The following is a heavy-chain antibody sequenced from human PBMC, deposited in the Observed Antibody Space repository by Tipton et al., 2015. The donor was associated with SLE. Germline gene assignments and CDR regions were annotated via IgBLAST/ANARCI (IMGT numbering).Heavy chain of an antibody. Sequence: TLSLTCAVSGYSISSGYYWGWSRQPPGKGLEWIGSIYHSGSTYYNPSLKSRVTISVDTSKNQFSLKLSSVTAADTAVYYCARVGGGSDYWGQGTLVTVSS. V-gene: IGHV4-38-2*01. D-gene: IGHD3-16*01. CDR1: GYSISSGYY. CDR3: ARVGGGSDY. J-gene: IGHJ4*02. CDR2: IYHSGST.